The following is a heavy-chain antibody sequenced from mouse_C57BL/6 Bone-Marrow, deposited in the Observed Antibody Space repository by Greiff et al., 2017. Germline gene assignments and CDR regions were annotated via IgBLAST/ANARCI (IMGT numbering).Heavy chain of an antibody. J-gene: IGHJ1*03. D-gene: IGHD2-5*01. CDR3: ARPYYSNYWYFDV. CDR2: IYPGSGST. V-gene: IGHV1-55*01. CDR1: GYTFTSYW. Sequence: VQLQQPGAELVKPGASVKMSCKASGYTFTSYWITWVKQRPGQGLEWIGDIYPGSGSTNYNEKVKSKATLTVDSSSSTAYMQLSSLTSEDSAVYDCARPYYSNYWYFDVWGTGTTVTVSS.